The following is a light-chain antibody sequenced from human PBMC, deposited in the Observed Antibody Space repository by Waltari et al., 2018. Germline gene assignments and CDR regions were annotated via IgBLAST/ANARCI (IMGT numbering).Light chain of an antibody. J-gene: IGKJ4*01. CDR2: DAS. V-gene: IGKV3-11*01. CDR3: QQRSNWPPGRT. Sequence: EIVLTQSPATLPLPPGARATLSCSANQDLDNDLAWYQQKPGLTPRLRIFDASKRATGVPVRFSGSGSGTDFTLTINSLEPEDFAVYYCQQRSNWPPGRTFGGGTKVEVK. CDR1: QDLDND.